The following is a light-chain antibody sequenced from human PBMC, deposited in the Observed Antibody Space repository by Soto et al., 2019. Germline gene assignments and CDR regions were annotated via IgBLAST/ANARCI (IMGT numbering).Light chain of an antibody. V-gene: IGKV3-20*01. CDR2: GAS. CDR3: QQYGSSQFT. Sequence: ESVLTQSPGTLSLSPGERATLSCRASQSVSSSYLAWYQQKPGQAPRRLIYGASSRATGIPDRFSGSGSGTDFTLTISRLEPEDFAVYYCQQYGSSQFTFGPGTKVDIK. CDR1: QSVSSSY. J-gene: IGKJ3*01.